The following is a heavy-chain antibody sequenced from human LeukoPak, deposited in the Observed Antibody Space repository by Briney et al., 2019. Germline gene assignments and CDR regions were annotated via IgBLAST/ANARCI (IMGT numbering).Heavy chain of an antibody. CDR3: ARTSRRYCSSTSCCDFDY. J-gene: IGHJ4*02. Sequence: GASVKVSCRASGGTFSSYAISWVRQAPGQGLEWMGGIIPIFGTANYAQKFQGRVTITADKSTSTAYMELSSLRSEDTAVYYCARTSRRYCSSTSCCDFDYWGQGTLVTVSS. CDR2: IIPIFGTA. CDR1: GGTFSSYA. V-gene: IGHV1-69*06. D-gene: IGHD2-2*01.